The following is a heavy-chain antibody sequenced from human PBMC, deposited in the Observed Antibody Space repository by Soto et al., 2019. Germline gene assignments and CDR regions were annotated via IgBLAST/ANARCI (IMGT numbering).Heavy chain of an antibody. D-gene: IGHD3-22*01. CDR1: GFTFSTYS. V-gene: IGHV3-48*01. J-gene: IGHJ4*02. CDR3: AKVWVYDSSGWSFDY. CDR2: IGGSGSTM. Sequence: PGGSLRLSCAASGFTFSTYSMNWVRQAPGKGLEWVSYIGGSGSTMYYADSVKGRFIISRDNSKNTLYLQMNSLRAEDTAVYYCAKVWVYDSSGWSFDYWGQGTLVTVYS.